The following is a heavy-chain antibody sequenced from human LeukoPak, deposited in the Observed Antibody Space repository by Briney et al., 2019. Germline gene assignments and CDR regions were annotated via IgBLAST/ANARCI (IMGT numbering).Heavy chain of an antibody. Sequence: HPGGSLRLSCAASGFTFSSYAVHWVRQAPGKGLGRVAVISYDGSNKYYADSVKGRFTISRDNSKNTLYLQMNSLRAEDTAVYHCARGYCSGVICNPDYWGQGTLVTVSS. CDR3: ARGYCSGVICNPDY. J-gene: IGHJ4*02. V-gene: IGHV3-30-3*01. CDR2: ISYDGSNK. CDR1: GFTFSSYA. D-gene: IGHD2-15*01.